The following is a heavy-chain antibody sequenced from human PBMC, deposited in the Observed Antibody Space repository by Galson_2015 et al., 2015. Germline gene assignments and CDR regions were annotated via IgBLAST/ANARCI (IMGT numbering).Heavy chain of an antibody. J-gene: IGHJ6*02. Sequence: SLRLSCAASGFTFSDYYMSWIRQAPGKGLEWVSYISSSGSTIYYADSVKGRFTISRDNAKNSLYLQMNSLRAEDTAVYYCARGGYCSGGSCPVASYYYYGMDVWGQGTTVTVSS. CDR2: ISSSGSTI. V-gene: IGHV3-11*01. CDR3: ARGGYCSGGSCPVASYYYYGMDV. D-gene: IGHD2-15*01. CDR1: GFTFSDYY.